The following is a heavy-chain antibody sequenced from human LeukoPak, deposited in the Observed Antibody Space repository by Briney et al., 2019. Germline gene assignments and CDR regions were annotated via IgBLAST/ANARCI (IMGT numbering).Heavy chain of an antibody. V-gene: IGHV4-30-4*08. J-gene: IGHJ5*02. Sequence: SETLSLTCTVSGGSISSGGYYWSWIRQPPGKGLERIGYIYYSGSTYYNPSLKSRVTISVDTSKNQFSLKLGSVTAADTAVYYCARDPFPHAINYYDSSGYPWGQGTLVTVSS. D-gene: IGHD3-22*01. CDR1: GGSISSGGYY. CDR2: IYYSGST. CDR3: ARDPFPHAINYYDSSGYP.